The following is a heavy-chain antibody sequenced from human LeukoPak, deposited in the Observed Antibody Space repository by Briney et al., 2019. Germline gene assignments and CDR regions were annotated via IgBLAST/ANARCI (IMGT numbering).Heavy chain of an antibody. Sequence: ASVKVSCKASGYTFTSYGISSVRQAPGQGLEWMGWISAYNGNTNSAQKLQGRVTMTTDTSTSTAYMEMRRMRSDDTAVYYCARGEILTGYINPPFPGNWGQGTLVTVSS. CDR3: ARGEILTGYINPPFPGN. V-gene: IGHV1-18*01. CDR2: ISAYNGNT. J-gene: IGHJ4*02. D-gene: IGHD3-9*01. CDR1: GYTFTSYG.